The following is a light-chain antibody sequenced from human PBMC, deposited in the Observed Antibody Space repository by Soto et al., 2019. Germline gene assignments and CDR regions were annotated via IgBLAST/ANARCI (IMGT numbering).Light chain of an antibody. V-gene: IGKV3D-15*01. CDR1: QSVSSN. Sequence: EIVMTQSPATLSVYSRVRATLSCRASQSVSSNLAWYQQTPGQAPRLLIFDASTRATGIPARFSGSGSGTEFTLTISSLQSEDFAVYYCQKYDNWLGTFGQGTKVE. J-gene: IGKJ1*01. CDR3: QKYDNWLGT. CDR2: DAS.